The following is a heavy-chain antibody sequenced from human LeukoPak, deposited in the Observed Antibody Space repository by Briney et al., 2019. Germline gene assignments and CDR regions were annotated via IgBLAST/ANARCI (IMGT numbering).Heavy chain of an antibody. Sequence: GSLRLSCAASGFTFSSYAMNWVRPAPGGGLEWVSAISGSGGSTYYADSVTGRFTISRDNSKNTLYLQMNSLRAEDTAVYYCAKDFTAMEAFDYWGQGTLVTVSS. V-gene: IGHV3-23*01. J-gene: IGHJ4*02. D-gene: IGHD5-18*01. CDR3: AKDFTAMEAFDY. CDR2: ISGSGGST. CDR1: GFTFSSYA.